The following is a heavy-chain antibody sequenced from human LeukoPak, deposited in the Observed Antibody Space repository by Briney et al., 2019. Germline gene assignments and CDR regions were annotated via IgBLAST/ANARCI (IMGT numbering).Heavy chain of an antibody. CDR1: GFTFSSYA. Sequence: PGGSLRLSCSASGFTFSSYAMNWVRQAPGKGLEYFSAISSDGGSTYHADSVKGRFTISRDNSKNTLYLQMNSLRAEDTAVYYCAKVREVGSSSWVVVYFDYWGQGTLVTVSS. D-gene: IGHD6-13*01. CDR2: ISSDGGST. CDR3: AKVREVGSSSWVVVYFDY. V-gene: IGHV3-64*04. J-gene: IGHJ4*02.